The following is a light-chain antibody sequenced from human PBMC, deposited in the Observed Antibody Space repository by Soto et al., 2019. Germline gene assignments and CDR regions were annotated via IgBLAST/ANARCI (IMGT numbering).Light chain of an antibody. CDR1: QNIRGNE. J-gene: IGKJ1*01. Sequence: EVVLTQSPGTLSLSPGERATLSCRASQNIRGNELAWYQQKPGQAPRLLIYRGSSRATGIPDRFSGRGSGTDFTLTISSLEPEDCAVYYCQDYGTSAPWTFGHGHKVEIK. CDR3: QDYGTSAPWT. V-gene: IGKV3-20*01. CDR2: RGS.